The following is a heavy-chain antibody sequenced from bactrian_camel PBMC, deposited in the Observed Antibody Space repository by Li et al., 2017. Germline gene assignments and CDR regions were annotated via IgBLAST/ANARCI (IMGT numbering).Heavy chain of an antibody. D-gene: IGHD2*01. V-gene: IGHV3S53*01. Sequence: VQLVESGGGSVQPGGSLRLSCTEVQYRNCRRDISWYRQTPGKERKFVSSIDSDGRTTYADSVKGRFIISQDNAKKTVYLQMTGLKPEDTAMYYCKGERVCGDSDHETYWGQGTQVTVS. CDR2: IDSDGRT. CDR1: QYRNCRRD. J-gene: IGHJ4*01. CDR3: KGERVCGDSDHETY.